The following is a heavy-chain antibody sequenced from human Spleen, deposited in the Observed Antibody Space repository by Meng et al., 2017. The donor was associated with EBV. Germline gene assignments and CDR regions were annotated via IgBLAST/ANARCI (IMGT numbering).Heavy chain of an antibody. J-gene: IGHJ4*02. D-gene: IGHD6-13*01. CDR1: GGSISSSNW. V-gene: IGHV4-4*02. CDR2: IYHTEST. CDR3: ARVAVGDFSSSWTYLDS. Sequence: QVQLQGSGPGLGKPSGTLSLTCVVSGGSISSSNWWSWVRQPPGKGLEWIGEIYHTESTNYNPSLKSRVSISLDKSRNQFSLKLSSMTAADTAVYYCARVAVGDFSSSWTYLDSWGQGTLVTVSS.